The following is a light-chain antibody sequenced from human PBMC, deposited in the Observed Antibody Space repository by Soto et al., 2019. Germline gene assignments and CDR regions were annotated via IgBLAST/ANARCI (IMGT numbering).Light chain of an antibody. V-gene: IGKV3-20*01. CDR2: GAS. Sequence: IVLTQSPGTLSLSPAERPTLSCRASQSVSSTYLAWYQQRFGQAPRLLIYGASTRATGIPDRFSGSGSGTDFTLTISRLEPEDFAVYYCQQYGSSSWTFGQGTKWIS. J-gene: IGKJ1*01. CDR3: QQYGSSSWT. CDR1: QSVSSTY.